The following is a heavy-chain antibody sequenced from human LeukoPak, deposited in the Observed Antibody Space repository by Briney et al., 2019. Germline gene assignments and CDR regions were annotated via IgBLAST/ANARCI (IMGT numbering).Heavy chain of an antibody. CDR1: GGSFSGYY. D-gene: IGHD3-3*01. CDR3: ARSGRFLEWLGY. J-gene: IGHJ4*02. CDR2: INHSGST. Sequence: SETLSLTCAVYGGSFSGYYWSWIRQPPGKGLEWIGEINHSGSTNYNPSLKSRVTISVDTSKNQLSLKLSSVTAADTAVYYCARSGRFLEWLGYWGQGTLVTVSS. V-gene: IGHV4-34*01.